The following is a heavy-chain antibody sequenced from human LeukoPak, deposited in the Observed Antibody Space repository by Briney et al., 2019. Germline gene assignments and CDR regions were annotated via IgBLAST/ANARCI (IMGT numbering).Heavy chain of an antibody. Sequence: GGSLRLSCAVSGFTFSDHYMDWVRQAPGKGLEWVGRSRNKADSYTTEHAASVKGRFTISRDDSKNSLYLQMNYLKTEDTAVYYCARGVPYGGNSAFDYWGQGTLVTVSS. CDR3: ARGVPYGGNSAFDY. V-gene: IGHV3-72*01. D-gene: IGHD4-23*01. J-gene: IGHJ4*02. CDR1: GFTFSDHY. CDR2: SRNKADSYTT.